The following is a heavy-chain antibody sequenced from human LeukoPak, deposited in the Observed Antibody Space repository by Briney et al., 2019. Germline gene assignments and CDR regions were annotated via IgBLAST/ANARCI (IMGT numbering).Heavy chain of an antibody. CDR1: GGSISSGGYY. V-gene: IGHV4-31*03. CDR3: ARVIAAALTFQPGYYFDY. D-gene: IGHD6-13*01. J-gene: IGHJ4*02. CDR2: IYYSGST. Sequence: PSETLSLTCTVSGGSISSGGYYWSWIRQHPGKGLEWIGYIYYSGSTYYNPSLKSRVTISVDTSKNQFSLKLSSVTAADTAVYYCARVIAAALTFQPGYYFDYWGQGTLVTVSS.